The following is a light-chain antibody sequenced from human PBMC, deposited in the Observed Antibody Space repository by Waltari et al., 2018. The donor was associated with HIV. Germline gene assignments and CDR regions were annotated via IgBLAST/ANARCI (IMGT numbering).Light chain of an antibody. CDR1: ALPRQY. CDR3: QSADSSSTYVV. J-gene: IGLJ2*01. Sequence: SYELTQPPSVSVSPGQTARITCSGDALPRQYAFCHQQKPGQAPEVLIYKDKERPSGIPERFAGSSSGTVVTLTISGVQAEDEADYYCQSADSSSTYVVFGGGTKLTVL. V-gene: IGLV3-25*03. CDR2: KDK.